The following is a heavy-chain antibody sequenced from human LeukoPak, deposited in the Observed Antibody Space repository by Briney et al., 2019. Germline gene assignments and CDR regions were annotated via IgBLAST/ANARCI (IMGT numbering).Heavy chain of an antibody. CDR1: GYSISSGYY. D-gene: IGHD3-22*01. CDR2: IYHSGST. CDR3: ARLKPSWFYYYYYMDV. J-gene: IGHJ6*03. Sequence: SETLSLTCTVSGYSISSGYYWGWIRQPPGKGLEWIGTIYHSGSTYYNPSLKSRVTISVDTSKNQFSLKLSSVTAADTAVYYCARLKPSWFYYYYYMDVWGKGTTVTISS. V-gene: IGHV4-38-2*02.